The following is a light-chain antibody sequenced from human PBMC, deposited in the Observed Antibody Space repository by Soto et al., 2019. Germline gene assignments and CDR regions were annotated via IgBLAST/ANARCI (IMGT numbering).Light chain of an antibody. V-gene: IGKV3-11*01. CDR2: DAS. Sequence: EIVWTQSPATLSLSPGERATLSCRASQSVSSYLAWYQQKPGQAPRLLISDASNRATGIPARFSSSGSGIDFTLTISSLEPEDFGVYYCQQRSNWAVTFGGGTKVEIK. CDR1: QSVSSY. J-gene: IGKJ4*01. CDR3: QQRSNWAVT.